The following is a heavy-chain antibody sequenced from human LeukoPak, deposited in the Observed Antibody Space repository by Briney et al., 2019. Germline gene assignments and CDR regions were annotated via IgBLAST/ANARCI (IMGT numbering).Heavy chain of an antibody. CDR2: INPNSGGT. Sequence: GASVRVSCKASGYTFTGYYMHWVRQAPGQGLEWMGWINPNSGGTNYAQKFQGRVTMTRDTSISTAYMELSRLRSDDTAVYYCAREGGAARSHCYSIWGQGTMVTVSS. V-gene: IGHV1-2*02. CDR3: AREGGAARSHCYSI. J-gene: IGHJ3*02. CDR1: GYTFTGYY. D-gene: IGHD2-15*01.